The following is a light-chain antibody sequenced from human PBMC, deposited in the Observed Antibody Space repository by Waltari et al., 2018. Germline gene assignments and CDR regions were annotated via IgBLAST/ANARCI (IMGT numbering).Light chain of an antibody. V-gene: IGKV2-30*02. CDR3: MQDNHWPYT. Sequence: DVVMTQSPLSLPVTLGQPASISCKSSQSLVHSDGNTYLMWFQQRTGQSPRRLIYKASTRASGVPDRFSGSGSGTDFSLNISRVEPEDVAVYYCMQDNHWPYTFGQGTKLDIK. CDR1: QSLVHSDGNTY. CDR2: KAS. J-gene: IGKJ2*01.